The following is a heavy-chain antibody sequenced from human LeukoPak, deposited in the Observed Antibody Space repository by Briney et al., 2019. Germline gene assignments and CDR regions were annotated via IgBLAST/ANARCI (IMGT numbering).Heavy chain of an antibody. Sequence: SETLSLTCTVSGGSISSSSYYWGWIRQPPGKGLEWIGSIYYSGSTYYNPSLKGRVTISVDTSKNQFSLKLSSVTAADTAVYYCAHKDYGDDDAFDIWGQGTMVTVSS. CDR2: IYYSGST. CDR3: AHKDYGDDDAFDI. D-gene: IGHD4-17*01. V-gene: IGHV4-39*07. J-gene: IGHJ3*02. CDR1: GGSISSSSYY.